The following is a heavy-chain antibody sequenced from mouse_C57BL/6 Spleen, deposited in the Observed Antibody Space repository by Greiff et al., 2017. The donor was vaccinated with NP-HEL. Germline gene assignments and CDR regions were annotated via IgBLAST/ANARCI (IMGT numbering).Heavy chain of an antibody. Sequence: QVQLQQSGPELVKPGASVKISCKASGYAFSSSWMNWVKQRPGKGLEWIGRIYPGDGDTNYNGKFKGKATLTAAKSSSTAYMQLSSLTSEDSAVYFCAPEFITTVVATRQRYYFDYWGQGTTLTVSS. V-gene: IGHV1-82*01. J-gene: IGHJ2*01. CDR2: IYPGDGDT. CDR1: GYAFSSSW. CDR3: APEFITTVVATRQRYYFDY. D-gene: IGHD1-1*01.